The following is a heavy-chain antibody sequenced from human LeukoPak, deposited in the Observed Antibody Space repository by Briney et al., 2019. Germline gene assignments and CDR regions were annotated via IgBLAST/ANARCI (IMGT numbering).Heavy chain of an antibody. CDR3: TKIGPVSGTIDY. Sequence: GGLRLSFVASGFTVGCTDIFWVRRAPGKGLEWVAVLKHDDEIHYMDSVRGRFTISRDNSKNTLLLDMDGLRPEDTATYYCTKIGPVSGTIDYWGQGTLVTVSS. J-gene: IGHJ4*02. CDR2: LKHDDEI. V-gene: IGHV3-30*18. D-gene: IGHD1-26*01. CDR1: GFTVGCTD.